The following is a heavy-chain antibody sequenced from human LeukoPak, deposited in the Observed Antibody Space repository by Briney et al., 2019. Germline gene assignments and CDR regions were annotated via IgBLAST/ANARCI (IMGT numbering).Heavy chain of an antibody. CDR3: ARDKEGGYDY. CDR2: IYSGGST. CDR1: GFTVSSNY. Sequence: GGSLRLSCAASGFTVSSNYMSWVRQAPGKGLEWVSVIYSGGSTYYADSVKGRFTISRDNSENTLCLQMNSLRAEDTAAYYCARDKEGGYDYWGQGTLVTVSS. J-gene: IGHJ4*02. D-gene: IGHD3-22*01. V-gene: IGHV3-53*01.